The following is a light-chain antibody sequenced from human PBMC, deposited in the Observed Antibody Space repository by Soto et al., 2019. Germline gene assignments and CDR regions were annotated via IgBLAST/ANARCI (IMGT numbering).Light chain of an antibody. CDR2: DVS. CDR1: SSDVGGYNY. CDR3: RSYTSSRPLV. V-gene: IGLV2-14*01. Sequence: QSALTQPASVSGSPGQSITISCTGTSSDVGGYNYVSWYQQHPGKAPKLMIYDVSNRPSGVSNRFSGSKSGNTASLTISGLQAEDEADYYCRSYTSSRPLVSGTGTKVTVL. J-gene: IGLJ1*01.